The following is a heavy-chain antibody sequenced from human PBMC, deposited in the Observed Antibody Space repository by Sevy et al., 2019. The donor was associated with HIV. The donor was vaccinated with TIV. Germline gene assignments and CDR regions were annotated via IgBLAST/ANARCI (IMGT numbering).Heavy chain of an antibody. CDR1: GFNFINYG. V-gene: IGHV3-23*01. D-gene: IGHD2-15*01. Sequence: GGCLRLSCAASGFNFINYGMSWVRQAPGKGLEWVSVISGSGDTTNYADSVKGRFVISRDNSKNTMYLQLNSLRAEDTAVYYCAKDIRVALVVPSPGYGMDVWGHGTSVTVSS. CDR2: ISGSGDTT. CDR3: AKDIRVALVVPSPGYGMDV. J-gene: IGHJ6*02.